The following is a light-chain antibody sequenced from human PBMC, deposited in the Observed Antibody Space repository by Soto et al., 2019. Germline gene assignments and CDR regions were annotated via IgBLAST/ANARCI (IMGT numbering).Light chain of an antibody. CDR1: QDISNW. V-gene: IGKV1-12*01. J-gene: IGKJ4*01. CDR3: QQYNEWPLA. CDR2: AAS. Sequence: DIQMTQSPSSVSASVGDRVTITCRASQDISNWLAWYQQKPGKAPKLLIYAASSLQSGVPSRFSGSGSGTEFTLTISSLQSEDFAVYYCQQYNEWPLAFGGGTKVDIK.